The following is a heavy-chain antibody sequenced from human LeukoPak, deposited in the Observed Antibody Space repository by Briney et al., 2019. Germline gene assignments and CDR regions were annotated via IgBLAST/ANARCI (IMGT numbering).Heavy chain of an antibody. J-gene: IGHJ6*02. D-gene: IGHD2-2*01. V-gene: IGHV4-59*01. CDR2: IYYSGST. CDR1: GGSISSYY. CDR3: ARDARYCSSTSCYGGWDYYYGMDV. Sequence: SETLSLTCTVSGGSISSYYRSWIRQPPGKGLEWIGYIYYSGSTNYNPSLKSRVTISVDTSKNQFSLKLSSVTAADTAVYYCARDARYCSSTSCYGGWDYYYGMDVWGQGTTATVSS.